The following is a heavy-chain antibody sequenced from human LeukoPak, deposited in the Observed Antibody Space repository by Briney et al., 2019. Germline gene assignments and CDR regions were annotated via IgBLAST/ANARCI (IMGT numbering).Heavy chain of an antibody. D-gene: IGHD2-15*01. J-gene: IGHJ6*02. CDR1: GFIFSNYW. CDR3: ARIGCTGGNCRPYYYYGMDV. CDR2: IKQDGSEK. V-gene: IGHV3-7*02. Sequence: GGSLRLSCSASGFIFSNYWMTWVRQAPGKGLEWVANIKQDGSEKYYVDSVKGRFTISRDNSKNTMYLQMNSLRAEDTAVYYCARIGCTGGNCRPYYYYGMDVWGQGTTVTVSS.